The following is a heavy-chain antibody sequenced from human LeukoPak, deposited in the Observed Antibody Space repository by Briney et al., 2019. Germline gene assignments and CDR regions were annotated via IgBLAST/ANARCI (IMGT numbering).Heavy chain of an antibody. CDR1: GYTLTELS. CDR3: ATPNPLWFGELVYPFDY. V-gene: IGHV1-24*01. Sequence: ASVKVSCKVSGYTLTELSMHWVRQAPGKGREWMGGFDPEDGETIYAQKFQGRVTMTEDTSTDTAYMELSGLRSEDTAVYYCATPNPLWFGELVYPFDYWGQGTLVTVSS. CDR2: FDPEDGET. J-gene: IGHJ4*02. D-gene: IGHD3-10*01.